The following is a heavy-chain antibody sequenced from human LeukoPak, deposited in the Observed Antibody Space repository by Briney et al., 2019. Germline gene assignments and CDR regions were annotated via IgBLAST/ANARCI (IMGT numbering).Heavy chain of an antibody. CDR2: IYYSGST. Sequence: PSETLSLTCTVSGGSISSSSYYWGCIRQPPGKGLEWIGSIYYSGSTYYNPSLKSRVTISVDTSKNQFSLKLSSVTAADTAVYYCARRDRITLPAAPFDYWGQGTLVTVSS. CDR3: ARRDRITLPAAPFDY. D-gene: IGHD2-2*01. V-gene: IGHV4-39*01. J-gene: IGHJ4*02. CDR1: GGSISSSSYY.